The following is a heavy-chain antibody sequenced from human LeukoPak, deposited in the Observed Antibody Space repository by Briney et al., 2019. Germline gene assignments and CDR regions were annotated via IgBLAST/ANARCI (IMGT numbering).Heavy chain of an antibody. CDR2: IRSSGSAI. D-gene: IGHD3-10*01. Sequence: GGSLRLSCAASGFTFSDYYMSWIRQAPGKGLEWVSYIRSSGSAIHYADSVKGRFTISRDNAKNSLYLQMNSLTAEDTAVYYCARDTGGRGRLDAFDIWGQGTMVTVSS. CDR3: ARDTGGRGRLDAFDI. CDR1: GFTFSDYY. J-gene: IGHJ3*02. V-gene: IGHV3-11*01.